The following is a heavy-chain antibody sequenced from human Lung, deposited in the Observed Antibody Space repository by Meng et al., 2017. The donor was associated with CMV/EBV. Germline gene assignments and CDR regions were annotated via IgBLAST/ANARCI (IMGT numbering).Heavy chain of an antibody. CDR1: GFTFSIYA. J-gene: IGHJ3*02. CDR3: ATFHSGSYAFYI. D-gene: IGHD3-10*01. V-gene: IGHV3-30*04. Sequence: SXKISCAASGFTFSIYAMHWVRQAPGKGLEWVAVISHDGSNKYYADSVKGRFTISRDNSKNTVYLQMNSLRAEDTAVYYCATFHSGSYAFYIWGQGTMVTVSS. CDR2: ISHDGSNK.